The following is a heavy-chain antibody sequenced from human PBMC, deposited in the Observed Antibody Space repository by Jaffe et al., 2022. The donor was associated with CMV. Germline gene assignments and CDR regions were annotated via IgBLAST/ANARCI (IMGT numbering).Heavy chain of an antibody. J-gene: IGHJ6*03. Sequence: EVQLVESGGGLVQPGGSLRLSCAASGFTFSSYWMSWVRQAPGKGLEWVANIKQDGSEKYYVDSVKGRFTISRDNAKNSLYLQMNSLRAEDTAVYYCARESAEWELILRGLHYYYMDVWGKGTTVTVSS. V-gene: IGHV3-7*03. D-gene: IGHD1-26*01. CDR3: ARESAEWELILRGLHYYYMDV. CDR1: GFTFSSYW. CDR2: IKQDGSEK.